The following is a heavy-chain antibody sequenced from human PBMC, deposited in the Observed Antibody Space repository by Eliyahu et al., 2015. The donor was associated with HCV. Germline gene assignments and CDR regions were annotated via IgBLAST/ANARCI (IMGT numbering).Heavy chain of an antibody. CDR1: GXAFQGLSP. D-gene: IGHD3-16*01. CDR2: ISHDANKK. J-gene: IGHJ4*02. V-gene: IGHV3-30-3*01. CDR3: ARDLRPYYETSSCDY. Sequence: QVRLVESGGGVVQPGRSLRLSCAASGXAFQGLSPMHWVRQAPGRGLEWVAIISHDANKKYHADSVKGRFTIARDNSKNTMFLQMSSLRPEDSAVYYCARDLRPYYETSSCDYWGPGTLVTVSS.